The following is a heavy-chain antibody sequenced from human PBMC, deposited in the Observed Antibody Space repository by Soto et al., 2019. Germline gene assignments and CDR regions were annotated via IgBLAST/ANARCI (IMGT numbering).Heavy chain of an antibody. Sequence: SETLSLTCTVSGGSISSSYWSWIRQPPGKGLEWLAYIYDDGSANYSPSLKSRATISLDMSKNQFSLKLTSVTAADTAVYYCARDKYCSGGSCRKNWFDPWGQGTLVTAPQ. CDR1: GGSISSSY. V-gene: IGHV4-59*01. J-gene: IGHJ5*02. D-gene: IGHD2-15*01. CDR2: IYDDGSA. CDR3: ARDKYCSGGSCRKNWFDP.